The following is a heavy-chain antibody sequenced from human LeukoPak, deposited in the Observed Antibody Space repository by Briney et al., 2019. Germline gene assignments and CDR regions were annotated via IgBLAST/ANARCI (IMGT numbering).Heavy chain of an antibody. J-gene: IGHJ5*01. CDR2: INANSGTT. V-gene: IGHV3-23*01. Sequence: PGGSLRLSCAASGFAFSLYAMSWLRQPPGKGLEWVSTINANSGTTSYAASVRGRFTISRDNSKNTLYLQVNTLRADDTATYYCAKPVSGGLALTADWFHPWGQGTLVVVSS. D-gene: IGHD6-19*01. CDR1: GFAFSLYA. CDR3: AKPVSGGLALTADWFHP.